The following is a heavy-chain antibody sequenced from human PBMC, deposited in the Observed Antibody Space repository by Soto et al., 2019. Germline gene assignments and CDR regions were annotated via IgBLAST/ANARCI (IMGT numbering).Heavy chain of an antibody. J-gene: IGHJ5*02. D-gene: IGHD6-13*01. CDR3: ARSSPPSYSSSWYNWFDP. CDR1: GYTFTSYG. V-gene: IGHV1-18*01. Sequence: GASVKVSCKASGYTFTSYGISWVRQAPGQGLEWMGWISAYNGNTNYAQKLQGRVTMTTDTSTSTAYMELRSLRSDDTAVYYCARSSPPSYSSSWYNWFDPWGQGTLVTVSS. CDR2: ISAYNGNT.